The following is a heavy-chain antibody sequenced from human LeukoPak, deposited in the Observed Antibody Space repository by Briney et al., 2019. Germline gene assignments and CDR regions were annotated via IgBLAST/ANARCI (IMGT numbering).Heavy chain of an antibody. CDR3: TRITGSHVGPGDS. CDR1: GFTFSPYA. Sequence: PGMSLRLSCAASGFTFSPYAMHWVRLAPGKGLEWVAVIRSDATTTQYADSVKGRFTISRDNSQNTVSLQMDSLRPEDTAVYYCTRITGSHVGPGDSWGQGTLVTVSS. V-gene: IGHV3-30*04. J-gene: IGHJ4*02. D-gene: IGHD1-26*01. CDR2: IRSDATTT.